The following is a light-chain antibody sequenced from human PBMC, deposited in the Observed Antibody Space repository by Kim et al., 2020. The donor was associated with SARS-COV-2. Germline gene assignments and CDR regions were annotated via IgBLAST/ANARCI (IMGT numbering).Light chain of an antibody. CDR3: AVWDDSLKQGV. V-gene: IGLV1-44*01. CDR2: SNN. Sequence: QSVLTQPPSPSGTPGQRVTISCSGSSSNTGSNNVVWYQQLPGAAPNLLIYSNNQRPSEIPDRFSGSRSGTSASLAISGLQSGDEADYYCAVWDDSLKQGVFGGGTQLTVL. J-gene: IGLJ3*02. CDR1: SSNTGSNN.